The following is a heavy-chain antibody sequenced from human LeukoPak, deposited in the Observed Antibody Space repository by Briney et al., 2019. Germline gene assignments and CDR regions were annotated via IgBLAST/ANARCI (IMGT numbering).Heavy chain of an antibody. Sequence: ASVKVSCQASGYTFTSYGISWVRQAHGQGLEWMGWISAYNGNTNYAQKLQGRVTMTTDTSTSTAYMELRSLRSDDTAVYYCARDLDHIVATIQNDYWGQGTLVTVSS. CDR1: GYTFTSYG. CDR2: ISAYNGNT. J-gene: IGHJ4*02. V-gene: IGHV1-18*01. CDR3: ARDLDHIVATIQNDY. D-gene: IGHD5-12*01.